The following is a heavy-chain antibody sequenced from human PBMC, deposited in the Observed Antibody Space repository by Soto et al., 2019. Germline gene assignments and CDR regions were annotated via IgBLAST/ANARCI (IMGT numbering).Heavy chain of an antibody. Sequence: EVQLLESGGGLVQPGGSLRLSCAASGFTFSTYAMSWVRQAPGKGLECVSAISGRGHSTYYADSVKGRFTISRDKAKNTLYLTMSNLRADGTAGYYCAKSLYGGNDYLGQGTLVTVSS. CDR1: GFTFSTYA. CDR2: ISGRGHST. J-gene: IGHJ4*02. D-gene: IGHD2-15*01. V-gene: IGHV3-23*01. CDR3: AKSLYGGNDY.